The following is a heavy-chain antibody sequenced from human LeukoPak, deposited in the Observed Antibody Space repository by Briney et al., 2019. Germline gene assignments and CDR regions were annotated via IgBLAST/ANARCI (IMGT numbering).Heavy chain of an antibody. CDR1: GGSISSYY. CDR2: MYYSGST. Sequence: SETLSLTCTVSGGSISSYYWSWIRQPPGKGLEWIGYMYYSGSTNYNPSLKSRVTISVDTSKNQFSLKLSSVTAADTAVYYCARAGYGDSDFDYWGQGTLVTVSS. J-gene: IGHJ4*02. D-gene: IGHD4-17*01. CDR3: ARAGYGDSDFDY. V-gene: IGHV4-59*08.